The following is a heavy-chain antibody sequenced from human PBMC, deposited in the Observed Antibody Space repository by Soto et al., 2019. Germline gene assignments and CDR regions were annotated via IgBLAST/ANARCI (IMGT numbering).Heavy chain of an antibody. CDR1: GFTFSSYA. V-gene: IGHV3-30-3*01. J-gene: IGHJ6*02. CDR3: ARDSTYDYGEDGRYYYGMDV. CDR2: ISYDGSNK. D-gene: IGHD4-17*01. Sequence: QVQLVESGGGVVQPGRSLRLSCAASGFTFSSYAMHWVRQAPGKGLEWVAVISYDGSNKYYADSVKGRFTISRDNSKNTPYLQMNSLRAEDTAVYYCARDSTYDYGEDGRYYYGMDVWGQGTTVTVSS.